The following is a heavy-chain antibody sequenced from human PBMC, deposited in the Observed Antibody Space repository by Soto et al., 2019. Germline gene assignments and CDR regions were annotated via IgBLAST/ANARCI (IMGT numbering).Heavy chain of an antibody. Sequence: GGSLRLSCAASGFTFSDHYMDWVRQAPGKGLEWVGRIRNKANTYTTEYAASVKGRFTISRDDSKNSLYLQMNSLKTEDTAVYYCDRPHSNTWDGHYSDYWGQGTLVTVSS. CDR2: IRNKANTYTT. CDR1: GFTFSDHY. D-gene: IGHD4-4*01. V-gene: IGHV3-72*01. CDR3: DRPHSNTWDGHYSDY. J-gene: IGHJ4*02.